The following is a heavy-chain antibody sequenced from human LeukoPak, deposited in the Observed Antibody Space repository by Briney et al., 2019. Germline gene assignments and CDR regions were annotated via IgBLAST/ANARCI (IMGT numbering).Heavy chain of an antibody. D-gene: IGHD3/OR15-3a*01. CDR1: GGSMHSNSYF. V-gene: IGHV4-39*07. J-gene: IGHJ4*02. CDR2: IYYTSV. Sequence: PSETLSLTCTVSGGSMHSNSYFWGWVRQPPGRGLEWLGSIYYTSVSYNPSLKSRVTMSLHTSTDQFSLRMTSMTAADTAVYFCARAPVTIFGLDPHYFDLWGQGALVTVSS. CDR3: ARAPVTIFGLDPHYFDL.